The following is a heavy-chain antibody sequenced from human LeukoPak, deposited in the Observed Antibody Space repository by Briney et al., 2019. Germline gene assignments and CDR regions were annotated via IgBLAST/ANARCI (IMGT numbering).Heavy chain of an antibody. CDR2: LHNCATT. J-gene: IGHJ5*02. Sequence: SETLSLTCTVSGGSICSYYWSWIRQPPGKGLEWIGYLHNCATTNYNPSLKSRVTISVDTSKNQFSLNLSSVTAADTAVYYCARDSSAIADNWFDPWGQGTLVTVSS. CDR1: GGSICSYY. V-gene: IGHV4-59*01. CDR3: ARDSSAIADNWFDP. D-gene: IGHD2-2*02.